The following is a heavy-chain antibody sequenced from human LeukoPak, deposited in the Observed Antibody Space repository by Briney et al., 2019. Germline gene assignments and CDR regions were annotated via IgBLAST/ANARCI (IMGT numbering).Heavy chain of an antibody. CDR1: GFTFTSYA. J-gene: IGHJ4*02. V-gene: IGHV3-23*01. Sequence: PGGSLRLSCAASGFTFTSYARSWVRQAPGKGLEWVSAISGSGDSTYYADSVKGRLTISRDNSKNTLYLQMNSLRAEDTAVYYCAKDRGSGWATFDYWGQGTLVTVSS. CDR3: AKDRGSGWATFDY. CDR2: ISGSGDST. D-gene: IGHD6-19*01.